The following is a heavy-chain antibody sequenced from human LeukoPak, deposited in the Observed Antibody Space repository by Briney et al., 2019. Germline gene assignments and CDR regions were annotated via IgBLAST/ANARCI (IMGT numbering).Heavy chain of an antibody. CDR3: ARSPVLSPYYYGSGSYYGALDY. D-gene: IGHD3-10*01. V-gene: IGHV4-61*01. CDR1: VGSVSSGSYY. CDR2: IYYSGST. J-gene: IGHJ4*02. Sequence: SETLSLTCTVSVGSVSSGSYYWSWIRQPPGKGLEWIGYIYYSGSTNYNPSLKSRVTISVDTSKNQFSLKLSSVTAADTAVYYCARSPVLSPYYYGSGSYYGALDYWGQGTLVTVSS.